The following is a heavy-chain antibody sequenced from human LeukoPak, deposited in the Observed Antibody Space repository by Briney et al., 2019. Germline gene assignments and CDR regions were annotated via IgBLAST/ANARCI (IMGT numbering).Heavy chain of an antibody. Sequence: GGSLRLSCEASGFTFSSYTMNWVRQAPGKGLVWVSRINSDGTSTTYADPVKGRFTISRDTAKNSLYLQMNSLRAEDTAVYYCVAARADFDYWGQGTLVTVSS. CDR3: VAARADFDY. CDR2: INSDGTST. D-gene: IGHD2-15*01. V-gene: IGHV3-74*01. J-gene: IGHJ4*02. CDR1: GFTFSSYT.